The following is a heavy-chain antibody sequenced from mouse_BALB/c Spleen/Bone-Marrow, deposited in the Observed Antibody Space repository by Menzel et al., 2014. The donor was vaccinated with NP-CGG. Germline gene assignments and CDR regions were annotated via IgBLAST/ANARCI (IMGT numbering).Heavy chain of an antibody. CDR1: GFTFSSYG. J-gene: IGHJ2*01. CDR3: VRGNYGNYVDYFGF. D-gene: IGHD2-1*01. CDR2: INSNGGST. Sequence: EVQLQESGGGLVQPGGSLKLSCAASGFTFSSYGMSWVRQTPDKRLELAATINSNGGSTYYPDSVKGRFTISRDTAKNTLYLQMSSLKSEETAMYYCVRGNYGNYVDYFGFWGQGTTLTVSS. V-gene: IGHV5-6-3*01.